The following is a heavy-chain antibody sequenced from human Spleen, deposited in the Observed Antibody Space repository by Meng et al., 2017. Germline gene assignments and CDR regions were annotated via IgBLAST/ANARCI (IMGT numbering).Heavy chain of an antibody. Sequence: GGSLRLSCAASGFTFSSYEMNWVRQAPGKGLEWVSYISYSGSTIYYADSVKGRFTISRDNARNSLYLQMNSLRAEDTAVYYCARDGPWSYCGGDCSFDFWGQGTLVTVSS. D-gene: IGHD2-21*02. CDR1: GFTFSSYE. J-gene: IGHJ4*02. V-gene: IGHV3-48*03. CDR3: ARDGPWSYCGGDCSFDF. CDR2: ISYSGSTI.